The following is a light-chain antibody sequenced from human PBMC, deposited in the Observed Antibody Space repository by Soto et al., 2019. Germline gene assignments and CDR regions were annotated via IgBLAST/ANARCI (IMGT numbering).Light chain of an antibody. J-gene: IGKJ1*01. CDR1: QSVSSSY. CDR3: QQYNNWPPWT. V-gene: IGKV3-20*01. CDR2: GAS. Sequence: EIVFTQSPGTLSLSPRERSTLSCRASQSVSSSYLAWYQQKPGQAPRLLIYGASSRATGIPDRFSGSGSGTEFTLTISSLQSEDFAVYYCQQYNNWPPWTFGQGTKVDIK.